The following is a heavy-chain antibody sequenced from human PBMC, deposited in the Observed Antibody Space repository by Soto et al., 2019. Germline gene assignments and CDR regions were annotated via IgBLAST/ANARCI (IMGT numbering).Heavy chain of an antibody. CDR3: VRVGVGIGNHFDS. Sequence: SETLSLTCSFSNGSISGFYWTWIRQPPGKILEWIGYIHYSGRTDYNPSLTSRATMSVDTSKNQFSLNLKSITAADTAVYYCVRVGVGIGNHFDSWGRGTLVTVSS. V-gene: IGHV4-59*12. D-gene: IGHD1-26*01. J-gene: IGHJ4*02. CDR1: NGSISGFY. CDR2: IHYSGRT.